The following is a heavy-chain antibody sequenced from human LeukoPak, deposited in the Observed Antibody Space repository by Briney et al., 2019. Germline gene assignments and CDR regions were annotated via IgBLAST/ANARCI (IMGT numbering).Heavy chain of an antibody. D-gene: IGHD4-23*01. CDR3: ARDQGIYGGPGMDV. CDR2: IYSGGST. J-gene: IGHJ6*02. V-gene: IGHV3-66*01. Sequence: GGSLRPSCAASGFTVSSNYMSWVRQAPGKGLEWVSVIYSGGSTYYADSVKGRFTISRDNSKNTLYLQMNSLRAEDTAVYYCARDQGIYGGPGMDVWGQGTTVTASS. CDR1: GFTVSSNY.